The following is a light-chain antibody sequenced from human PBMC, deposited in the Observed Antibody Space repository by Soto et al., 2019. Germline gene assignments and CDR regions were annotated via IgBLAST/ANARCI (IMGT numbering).Light chain of an antibody. CDR3: QQYNNWPPWT. CDR1: QSVNSN. CDR2: GAS. V-gene: IGKV3-15*01. J-gene: IGKJ1*01. Sequence: EVVMTQSPATLSVSPGERATLSCRASQSVNSNLAWYQHKPGQAPRLLIFGASTRATGTPDIFSGSGSGTEFTLTISSLQPEDFAVYYCQQYNNWPPWTFGQGTKVDIK.